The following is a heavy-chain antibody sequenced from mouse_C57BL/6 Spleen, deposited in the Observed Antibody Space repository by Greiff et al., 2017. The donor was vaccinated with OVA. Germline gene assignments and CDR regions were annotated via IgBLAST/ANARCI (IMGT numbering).Heavy chain of an antibody. D-gene: IGHD2-5*01. J-gene: IGHJ1*03. Sequence: QVQLQQSGPELVKPGASVKISCKASGYAFSSSWMNWVKQRPGKGLEWIGRIYPGDGDTNYNGKFKGKATLTADKSSSTAYMQLSSLTSEDSAVYFCARCPSHSNYWYFDVWGTGTTVTVSS. CDR1: GYAFSSSW. CDR2: IYPGDGDT. CDR3: ARCPSHSNYWYFDV. V-gene: IGHV1-82*01.